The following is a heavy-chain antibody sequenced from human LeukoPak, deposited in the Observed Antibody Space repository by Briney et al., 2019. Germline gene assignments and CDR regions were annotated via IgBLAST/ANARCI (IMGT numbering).Heavy chain of an antibody. CDR3: ARGGRYCSGGSCLDY. V-gene: IGHV4-34*01. Sequence: SETLSLTCAVFGGSFSDYSWTWVRQTPGKGLEWIGEINHRGGTKYNPSLKRRLTISVDTSENHFSLKLSSVTAADTAVYYCARGGRYCSGGSCLDYWGQGTLVTVSS. J-gene: IGHJ4*02. D-gene: IGHD2-15*01. CDR2: INHRGGT. CDR1: GGSFSDYS.